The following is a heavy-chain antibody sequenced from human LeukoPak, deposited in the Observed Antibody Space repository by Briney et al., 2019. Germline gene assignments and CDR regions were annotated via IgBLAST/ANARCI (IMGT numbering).Heavy chain of an antibody. D-gene: IGHD3-22*01. CDR2: ISYDGSNK. J-gene: IGHJ4*02. V-gene: IGHV3-30-3*01. Sequence: PTGGSLRLSCAASGFTFSSYAMHWVRQAPGKGLEWVAVISYDGSNKYYADSVKGRFTISRDNSKNTLYLQMNSLRAEDTAVYYCAKDNYYDSSGYFDYWGQGTLVTVSS. CDR1: GFTFSSYA. CDR3: AKDNYYDSSGYFDY.